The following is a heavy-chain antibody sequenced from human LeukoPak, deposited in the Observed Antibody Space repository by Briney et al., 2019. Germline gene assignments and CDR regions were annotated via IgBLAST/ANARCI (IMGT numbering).Heavy chain of an antibody. D-gene: IGHD6-13*01. Sequence: GGSLRLSRAGPGFTLCSYGINWVRPAPGEGLGWGSNISGSGDSTYYADSVKGRFTISRDNSKNTLYLQINSLRPEDTAIYYCAKPGYAGYSTSWYPIDYWGQGTLVTVSS. J-gene: IGHJ4*02. CDR2: ISGSGDST. V-gene: IGHV3-23*01. CDR3: AKPGYAGYSTSWYPIDY. CDR1: GFTLCSYG.